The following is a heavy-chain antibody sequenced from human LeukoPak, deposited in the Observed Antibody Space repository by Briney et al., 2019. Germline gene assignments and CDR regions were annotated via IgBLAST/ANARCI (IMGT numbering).Heavy chain of an antibody. Sequence: PSETLSLTCTVPGGSISSGDYYWSWIRQPPGKGLEWIGYIYYSGSTYYNPSLKSRVTISVDTSKNQFSLKLSSATAADTAVYYCARGLDYDSSGYYFSPVGEYFDYWGQGTLVTVSS. CDR2: IYYSGST. CDR3: ARGLDYDSSGYYFSPVGEYFDY. D-gene: IGHD3-22*01. CDR1: GGSISSGDYY. J-gene: IGHJ4*02. V-gene: IGHV4-30-4*01.